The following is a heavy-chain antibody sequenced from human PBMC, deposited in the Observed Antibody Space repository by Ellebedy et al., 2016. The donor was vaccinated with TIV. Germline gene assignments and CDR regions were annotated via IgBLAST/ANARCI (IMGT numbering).Heavy chain of an antibody. Sequence: ESLKISCAASGFTVADNYMSWIRQPPGKGLEWIGYILYTGATSYNPSLMSQVTMSVDTSKNQFSLNLSSVTAADTAVYYCARDSPAYYNSRGLDSWGQGIPVTFSS. CDR2: ILYTGAT. V-gene: IGHV4-59*02. D-gene: IGHD3-22*01. CDR1: GFTVADNY. J-gene: IGHJ4*02. CDR3: ARDSPAYYNSRGLDS.